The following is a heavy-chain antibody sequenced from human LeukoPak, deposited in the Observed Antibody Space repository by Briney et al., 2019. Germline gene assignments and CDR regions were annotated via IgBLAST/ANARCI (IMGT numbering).Heavy chain of an antibody. V-gene: IGHV3-21*01. CDR1: GFTFSSYS. Sequence: GGSLRPSCAASGFTFSSYSMNWVRQAPGKGLEWVSSISSSSSYIYYADSVKGRFTISRDNAKNSLYLQMNSLRAEDTAVYYCANGPTYYYDSSGYHPGYWGQGTLVTVSS. J-gene: IGHJ4*02. CDR3: ANGPTYYYDSSGYHPGY. CDR2: ISSSSSYI. D-gene: IGHD3-22*01.